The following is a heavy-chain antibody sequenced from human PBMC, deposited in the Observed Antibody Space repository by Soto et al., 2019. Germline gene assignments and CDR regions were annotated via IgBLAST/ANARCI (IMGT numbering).Heavy chain of an antibody. J-gene: IGHJ6*02. CDR1: GYSFTSYW. CDR3: ARHGTNPYYYGMDV. Sequence: LGESLKISCKGSGYSFTSYWISWVRQMPGQGLEWMGRIDPSDSYTIYSPSFQGHVTISADMSISTAYLQWSSLKASDTAMYYCARHGTNPYYYGMDVWGQGTTVTVSS. CDR2: IDPSDSYT. V-gene: IGHV5-10-1*01.